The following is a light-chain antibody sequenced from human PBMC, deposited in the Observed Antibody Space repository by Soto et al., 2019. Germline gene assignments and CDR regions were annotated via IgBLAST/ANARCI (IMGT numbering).Light chain of an antibody. CDR2: EVS. J-gene: IGLJ3*02. CDR1: SSDVGYYNY. CDR3: SSYTTSSTQV. Sequence: QSALTQPASVSGSPGQSITISCTGTSSDVGYYNYVSWYQHHPGKAPKLMIYEVSNRPSGVSNRFSGSKSGNTPSLAISGLQAEDEADYYCSSYTTSSTQVFGGGTKLTVL. V-gene: IGLV2-14*01.